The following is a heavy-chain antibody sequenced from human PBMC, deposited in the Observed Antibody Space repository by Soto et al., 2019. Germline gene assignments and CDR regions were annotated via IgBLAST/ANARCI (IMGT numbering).Heavy chain of an antibody. V-gene: IGHV1-18*01. CDR1: GYTFTSYG. CDR3: AGDPDSHYNDSHASSHP. D-gene: IGHD4-4*01. CDR2: ISAYNGNT. Sequence: ASVKVSCKASGYTFTSYGISWVRQAPGQGLEWMGWISAYNGNTNYAQKLQGRVTMTTDTSTGTAYMELTGLRSDDTAVYYCAGDPDSHYNDSHASSHPWGQG. J-gene: IGHJ5*02.